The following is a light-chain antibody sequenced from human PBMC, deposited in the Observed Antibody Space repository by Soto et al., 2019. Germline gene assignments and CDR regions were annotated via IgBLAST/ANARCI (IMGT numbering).Light chain of an antibody. Sequence: EIVMTQSPATLSVSPGERATLSCRASQSVSSNLACYQQKPGQAPRVLIYGASTRATGIPARFSGSGSETEFTLTISSLQSEDFAVYYCQQYNNWPPWTFGQGTKVDIK. CDR1: QSVSSN. J-gene: IGKJ1*01. V-gene: IGKV3-15*01. CDR2: GAS. CDR3: QQYNNWPPWT.